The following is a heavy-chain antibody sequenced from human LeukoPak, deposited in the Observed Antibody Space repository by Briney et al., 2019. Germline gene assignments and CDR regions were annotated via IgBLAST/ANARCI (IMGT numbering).Heavy chain of an antibody. Sequence: PSETLSLTCTVSGGSISNYHWSWIRQPPGKGLEWIGYIYYSGSTNYNPSHKSRVTISVDTPKKQFSLKLNSVTAADTAVYYCARSDYHYMDVWGKGTTVTVSS. CDR1: GGSISNYH. V-gene: IGHV4-59*01. CDR3: ARSDYHYMDV. J-gene: IGHJ6*03. CDR2: IYYSGST.